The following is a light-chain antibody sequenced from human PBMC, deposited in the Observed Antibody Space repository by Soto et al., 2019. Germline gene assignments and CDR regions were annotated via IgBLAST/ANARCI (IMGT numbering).Light chain of an antibody. Sequence: QSALTQPASVSGSPGQSITISCTGTSSDVGGYNYVSWYQQHPGKAPKLLIYEVSNRPSGIPNRFSGSKSGNTASLTISGLQADDEADYYCSSYTNRRTWVFGGGTKVTVL. CDR3: SSYTNRRTWV. CDR1: SSDVGGYNY. CDR2: EVS. J-gene: IGLJ3*02. V-gene: IGLV2-14*01.